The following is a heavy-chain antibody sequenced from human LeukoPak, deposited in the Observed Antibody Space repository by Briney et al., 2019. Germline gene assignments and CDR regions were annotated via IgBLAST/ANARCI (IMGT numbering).Heavy chain of an antibody. D-gene: IGHD1-14*01. J-gene: IGHJ4*02. CDR3: TRYNNDHFDY. Sequence: GGALRLSCAGSGFTFGGYGMHWFRQTPGKGPEWVAVIAYDGSRAFYADSVKGRFTISRDNSKNTMSVQMDDLRAEDTAVYYCTRYNNDHFDYWGQGTLVTVSS. CDR2: IAYDGSRA. CDR1: GFTFGGYG. V-gene: IGHV3-33*01.